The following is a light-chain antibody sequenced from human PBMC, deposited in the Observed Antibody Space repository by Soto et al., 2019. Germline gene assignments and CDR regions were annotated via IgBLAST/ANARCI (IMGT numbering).Light chain of an antibody. V-gene: IGKV3-15*01. Sequence: EIVMTQSPATLSLSPGERATLSCRASQGVSSNLAWYRQKPGQAPPLLIYRTSTRATGIPARFSGSGSGTEFTLTISSLQSEDFAFYYCQQYNNWPYTFGQGTKLEIK. CDR3: QQYNNWPYT. CDR2: RTS. J-gene: IGKJ2*01. CDR1: QGVSSN.